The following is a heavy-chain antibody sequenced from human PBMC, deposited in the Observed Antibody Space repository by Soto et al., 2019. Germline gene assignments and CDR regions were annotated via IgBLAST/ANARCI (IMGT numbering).Heavy chain of an antibody. CDR1: GGSISSYY. Sequence: LSLTCTVSGGSISSYYWSWIQQPPGKGLEWIGYIYYSGSTNYNPSLKSRVTISVDTSKNQFSLKLSSVTAADTAVYYCARRYGASFDYWGQGTLVTVSS. CDR3: ARRYGASFDY. D-gene: IGHD4-17*01. J-gene: IGHJ4*02. V-gene: IGHV4-59*01. CDR2: IYYSGST.